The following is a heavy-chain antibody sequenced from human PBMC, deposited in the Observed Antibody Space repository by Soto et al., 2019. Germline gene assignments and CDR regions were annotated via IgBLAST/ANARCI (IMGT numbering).Heavy chain of an antibody. CDR3: ARTPRVRSYSRHYYGMDV. V-gene: IGHV3-13*01. CDR2: IGTAGDT. J-gene: IGHJ6*02. Sequence: PGGALRLSCAASGFTFSSYDMHWVRQATGKGREWVSAIGTAGDTYYPGSVKGRFTISRENAKNSLYLQMNSLRAGDTAVYYCARTPRVRSYSRHYYGMDVWGQGTTVTVSS. CDR1: GFTFSSYD. D-gene: IGHD1-26*01.